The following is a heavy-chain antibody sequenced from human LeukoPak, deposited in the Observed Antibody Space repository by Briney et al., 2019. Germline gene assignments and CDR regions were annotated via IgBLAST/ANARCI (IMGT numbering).Heavy chain of an antibody. CDR1: GYTFTGYY. D-gene: IGHD2-2*01. J-gene: IGHJ6*02. CDR3: AAGYCSSTSCYVIDYYYGMDV. Sequence: GASVKVSCKASGYTFTGYYMHWVRQAPGQGLEWMGWINPNSGGTNYAQKFQGRVTMTRDTSISTAYMELSRLRSDDKAVYYCAAGYCSSTSCYVIDYYYGMDVWGQGTTVTVSS. V-gene: IGHV1-2*02. CDR2: INPNSGGT.